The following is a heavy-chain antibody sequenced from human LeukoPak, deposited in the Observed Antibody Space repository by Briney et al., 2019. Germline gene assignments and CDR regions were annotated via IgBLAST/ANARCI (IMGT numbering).Heavy chain of an antibody. CDR1: GYTFTGYY. D-gene: IGHD1-7*01. J-gene: IGHJ5*02. V-gene: IGHV1-2*02. CDR3: ARDRGNSGWFDP. Sequence: ASVKVSCKASGYTFTGYYMHWVRQAPGQGLEWMGWINPNSGGTNYAQKLQGRVTMTTDTSTSTAYMELRSLRSDDTAVYYCARDRGNSGWFDPWGQGTLVTVSS. CDR2: INPNSGGT.